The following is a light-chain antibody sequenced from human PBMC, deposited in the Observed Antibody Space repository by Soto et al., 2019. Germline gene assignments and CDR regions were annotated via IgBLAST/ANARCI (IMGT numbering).Light chain of an antibody. J-gene: IGKJ1*01. CDR2: DAS. Sequence: EIVLTQSPGTLSLSPGERATLSCRASQSVSSSSLAWYQQKPGQAPRLLIYDASSRATGIPDRFSGSGSGTDFDLTISRLEPEDFAVYYCQQYGGSPWTFGQGTKVDIK. CDR3: QQYGGSPWT. CDR1: QSVSSSS. V-gene: IGKV3-20*01.